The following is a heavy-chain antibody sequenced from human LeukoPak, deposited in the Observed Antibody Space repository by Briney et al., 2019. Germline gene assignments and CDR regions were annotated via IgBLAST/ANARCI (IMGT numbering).Heavy chain of an antibody. V-gene: IGHV3-30*04. CDR1: GFTLKNYA. J-gene: IGHJ4*02. D-gene: IGHD3-10*01. Sequence: PGGSLRLSCTASGFTLKNYAMFWIRQAPGKGLEWAAVISDTGTTTNYADSVKGRFIISRDDSTGALYPQMHGLRLEDTAMYYCARAADSESFYRSSKYWGQGTLVSVSS. CDR3: ARAADSESFYRSSKY. CDR2: ISDTGTTT.